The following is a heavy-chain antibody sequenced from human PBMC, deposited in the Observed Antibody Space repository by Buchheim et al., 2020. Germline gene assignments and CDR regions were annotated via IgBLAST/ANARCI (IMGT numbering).Heavy chain of an antibody. J-gene: IGHJ6*02. V-gene: IGHV3-30*18. CDR1: GFTLSSYE. D-gene: IGHD4-17*01. CDR3: AKGQSYGDYEGYYYYYGMDV. Sequence: VQLMESGGALVQPGGSLRLSCAASGFTLSSYEMIWVRQAPGEGLEWVAVISYDGSNKYYADSAKGRFTISRDNSKNTLYLQMNSLRAEDTAVYYCAKGQSYGDYEGYYYYYGMDVWGQGTT. CDR2: ISYDGSNK.